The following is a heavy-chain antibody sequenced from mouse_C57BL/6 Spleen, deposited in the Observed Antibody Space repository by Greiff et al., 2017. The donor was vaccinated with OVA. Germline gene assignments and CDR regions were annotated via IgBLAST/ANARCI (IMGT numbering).Heavy chain of an antibody. V-gene: IGHV5-4*01. D-gene: IGHD2-5*01. Sequence: DVMLVESGGGLVKPGGSLKLSCAASGFTFSSYAMSWVRQTPEKRLEWVATISDGGSYTYYPDNVKGRFTISRDNAKNNLYLQMSHLKSEDTAMYYCARESNYSFAYWGQGTLVTVSA. CDR1: GFTFSSYA. CDR3: ARESNYSFAY. CDR2: ISDGGSYT. J-gene: IGHJ3*01.